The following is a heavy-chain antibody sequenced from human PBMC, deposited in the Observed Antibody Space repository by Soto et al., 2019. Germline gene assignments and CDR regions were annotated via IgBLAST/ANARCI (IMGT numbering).Heavy chain of an antibody. V-gene: IGHV1-69*13. CDR1: GSTFSNSA. CDR2: ILPIFGTP. Sequence: SVKVSCKTSGSTFSNSAILLVRQAPGQGLEWMGGILPIFGTPNYAQKFQGRLTISADEFSSTAYMELNILRSEDTAVYYCATPAEAPDTAMLKGLAHWGQGSLVTVSS. D-gene: IGHD5-18*01. CDR3: ATPAEAPDTAMLKGLAH. J-gene: IGHJ4*02.